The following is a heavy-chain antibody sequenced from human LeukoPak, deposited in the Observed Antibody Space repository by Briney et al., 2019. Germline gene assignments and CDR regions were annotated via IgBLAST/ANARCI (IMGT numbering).Heavy chain of an antibody. D-gene: IGHD4-23*01. V-gene: IGHV5-51*01. J-gene: IGHJ2*01. CDR2: IYPGDSDT. Sequence: GESLKISCKGSGYSFTSYWIGWVRQMPGKGLEWMGIIYPGDSDTRYSPPFQGQVTMSVDKSISTAYLQWSGLKASDSAMYYCARRVVNNRNWYFDLWGRGTLVTVSS. CDR3: ARRVVNNRNWYFDL. CDR1: GYSFTSYW.